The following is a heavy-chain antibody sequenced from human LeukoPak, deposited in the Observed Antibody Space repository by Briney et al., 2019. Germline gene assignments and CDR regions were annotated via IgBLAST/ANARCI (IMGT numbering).Heavy chain of an antibody. D-gene: IGHD4-17*01. CDR1: GFTFSDHY. J-gene: IGHJ4*02. CDR3: ARDYYGDPAY. CDR2: TRNKANSYTT. V-gene: IGHV3-72*01. Sequence: PGGSLRLSCAASGFTFSDHYMDWVRQAPGKGVEWVGRTRNKANSYTTEYAASVKGRFTISRDDSTTSLYLQMNTLKPEDTAVHYCARDYYGDPAYCGQATLATVPS.